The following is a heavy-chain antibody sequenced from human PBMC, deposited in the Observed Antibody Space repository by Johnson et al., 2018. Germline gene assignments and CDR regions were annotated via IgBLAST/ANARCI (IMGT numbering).Heavy chain of an antibody. CDR1: GLNFSSYS. CDR3: ATDMDF. Sequence: VQLVQSGGGLVQPGGSXRLSCAASGLNFSSYSMNWVRQAPGKGLDWVSYISRGRTTIYYADSVKGRFTIARYNAKNSLYLQMNSLRAEDTAVYYCATDMDFWGKGTTVTVSS. V-gene: IGHV3-48*01. J-gene: IGHJ6*03. CDR2: ISRGRTTI.